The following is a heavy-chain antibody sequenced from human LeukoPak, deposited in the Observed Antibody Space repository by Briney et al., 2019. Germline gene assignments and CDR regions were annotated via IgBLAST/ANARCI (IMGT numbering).Heavy chain of an antibody. V-gene: IGHV1-46*01. D-gene: IGHD3-16*01. J-gene: IGHJ6*03. CDR3: ARTHGLGEYLDTITGYYYYYCMDV. CDR2: INPSGGST. CDR1: GYTFTSYY. Sequence: ASVKVSCKASGYTFTSYYMHWVRQAPGQGLEWMGIINPSGGSTSYAQKFQGRVTMTTDTSTSTAYMELGSLSSDGTAVYYCARTHGLGEYLDTITGYYYYYCMDVWGKGTTVTVSS.